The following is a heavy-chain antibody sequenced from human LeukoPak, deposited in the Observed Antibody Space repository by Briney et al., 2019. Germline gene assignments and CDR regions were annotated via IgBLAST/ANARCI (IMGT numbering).Heavy chain of an antibody. V-gene: IGHV4-59*01. CDR2: IYYSGST. Sequence: SETLSLTCTVSGGSISSYYWSWIRQPPGKGLEWIGYIYYSGSTNYNPSLKSRVTISVDTSKNQFSPKLSSVTAADTAVYYCARGASYGDYKLWGQGTLVTVSS. D-gene: IGHD4-17*01. CDR1: GGSISSYY. J-gene: IGHJ4*02. CDR3: ARGASYGDYKL.